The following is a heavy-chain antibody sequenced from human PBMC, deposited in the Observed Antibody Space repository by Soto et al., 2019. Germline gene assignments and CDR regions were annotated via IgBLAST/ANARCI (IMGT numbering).Heavy chain of an antibody. D-gene: IGHD3-22*01. CDR3: ARAGPRYYDPRRDPPGPN. CDR2: INHSGST. Sequence: SETLSLTCAVYGGSFSGFYWSWIRQPPGKGLEWIGEINHSGSTNYNPSLKSRVTISVDTSKNQFSLKLSSVTAADTAVYYCARAGPRYYDPRRDPPGPNWGQGTLVTVSS. J-gene: IGHJ4*02. V-gene: IGHV4-34*01. CDR1: GGSFSGFY.